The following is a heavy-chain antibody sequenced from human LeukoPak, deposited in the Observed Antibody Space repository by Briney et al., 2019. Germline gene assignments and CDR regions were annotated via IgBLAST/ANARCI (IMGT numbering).Heavy chain of an antibody. CDR2: MNPNSGNT. J-gene: IGHJ4*02. Sequence: ASVKVSCKASGYTFTTYDINWVRQATGQGLEWMGWMNPNSGNTGYAQKFQGRVTMTRDTSTSTVYMELSSLRSEDTAVYYCARDLGGSYGYWGQGTLVTVSS. CDR3: ARDLGGSYGY. D-gene: IGHD1-26*01. V-gene: IGHV1-8*01. CDR1: GYTFTTYD.